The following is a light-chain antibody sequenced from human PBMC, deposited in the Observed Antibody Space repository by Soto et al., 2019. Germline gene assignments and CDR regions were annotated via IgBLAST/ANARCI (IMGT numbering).Light chain of an antibody. V-gene: IGKV3-11*01. Sequence: EIVLTQSPATLSLSPGERATLSCRASQSVSSYLAWYQQKPGQAPRLLIYDASNRATGIPARFSGSGSGTDFTLTISSLEPEDCAVYYCQQRSNWPLLITFGQGTRLEIK. CDR2: DAS. J-gene: IGKJ5*01. CDR3: QQRSNWPLLIT. CDR1: QSVSSY.